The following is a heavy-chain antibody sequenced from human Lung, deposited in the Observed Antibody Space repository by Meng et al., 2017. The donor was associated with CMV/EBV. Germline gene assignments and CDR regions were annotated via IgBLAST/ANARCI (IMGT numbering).Heavy chain of an antibody. Sequence: ASVKVSCKASGYTFTGYFMHWVRQAPGQGLEWMGWINPNSSGTNYAQKFQGRVIMTWDTSISSAYMQLSRLTSNDTAVFYCARGGLSTALPEAPSSSSIDNWGQGTLVTVSS. CDR1: GYTFTGYF. D-gene: IGHD2/OR15-2a*01. J-gene: IGHJ4*02. V-gene: IGHV1-2*02. CDR3: ARGGLSTALPEAPSSSSIDN. CDR2: INPNSSGT.